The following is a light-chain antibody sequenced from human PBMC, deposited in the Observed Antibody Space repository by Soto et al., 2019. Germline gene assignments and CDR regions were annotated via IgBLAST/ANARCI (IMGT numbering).Light chain of an antibody. V-gene: IGLV1-44*01. CDR1: SSNIGSNT. J-gene: IGLJ2*01. Sequence: QSVLTQPPSASETPGQRVTISCSGSSSNIGSNTVNWYHQLPGTAPKLLIYSNDQRPSGVPDRFSGSKSGTSASLAISGLPAEDEADYYCAAWDDSLNRMVFGGGTKLTVL. CDR3: AAWDDSLNRMV. CDR2: SND.